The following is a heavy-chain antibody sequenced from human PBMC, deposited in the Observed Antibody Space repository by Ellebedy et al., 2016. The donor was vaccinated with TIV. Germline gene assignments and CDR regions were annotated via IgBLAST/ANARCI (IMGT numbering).Heavy chain of an antibody. CDR2: ISYDGSNK. CDR1: GFTFSSYA. Sequence: GGSLRLSCAASGFTFSSYAMHWVRQAPGKGLEWVAVISYDGSNKYYADSVKGRFTISRDNSKNTLYLQMNSLRAEDTAAYYCARGSSSWYEGYDYWGQGTLVTVSS. J-gene: IGHJ4*02. CDR3: ARGSSSWYEGYDY. V-gene: IGHV3-30-3*01. D-gene: IGHD6-13*01.